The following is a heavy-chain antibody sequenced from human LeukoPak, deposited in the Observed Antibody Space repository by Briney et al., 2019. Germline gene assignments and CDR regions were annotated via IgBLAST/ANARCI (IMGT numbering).Heavy chain of an antibody. V-gene: IGHV3-7*01. D-gene: IGHD3-22*01. Sequence: TGGSLRLSCAASGFTFSSYWMSWVRQAPGKGLEWVANIKQDGSEKYYVDSVKGRFTISRDNAKNSLYLQMNSLRAEDTAVYYCARGMYYYDSSFDYWGQGTLVTVSS. CDR2: IKQDGSEK. CDR1: GFTFSSYW. J-gene: IGHJ4*02. CDR3: ARGMYYYDSSFDY.